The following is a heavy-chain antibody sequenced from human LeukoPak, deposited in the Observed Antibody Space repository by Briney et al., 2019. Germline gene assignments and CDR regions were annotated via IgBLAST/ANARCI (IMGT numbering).Heavy chain of an antibody. CDR2: FDPEDGET. Sequence: ASVKVSCKVSGYTLTELSVHWVRQAPGKGLEWMGGFDPEDGETIYAQKFQGRVTMTEDTSTDTAYMELSSLRSEDTAVYYCATLRWYCSGGSCYSLYGMDVWGQGTTVTVSS. CDR3: ATLRWYCSGGSCYSLYGMDV. D-gene: IGHD2-15*01. V-gene: IGHV1-24*01. CDR1: GYTLTELS. J-gene: IGHJ6*02.